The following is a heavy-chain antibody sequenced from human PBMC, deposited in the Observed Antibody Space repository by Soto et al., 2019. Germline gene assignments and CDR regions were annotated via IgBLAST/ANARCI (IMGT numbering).Heavy chain of an antibody. CDR1: GFTFSSYA. CDR2: ISGSGGST. D-gene: IGHD2-2*01. V-gene: IGHV3-23*01. Sequence: EVQLLESGGGLVQPGGSQRLSCAASGFTFSSYAMSWVRQAPGKGLEWVSAISGSGGSTYYADSVKGRFTISRDNSKNTLYLQMNSLRAEDTAVYYCAKGWGYCSSTSCSAPDYWGQGTLVTVSS. CDR3: AKGWGYCSSTSCSAPDY. J-gene: IGHJ4*02.